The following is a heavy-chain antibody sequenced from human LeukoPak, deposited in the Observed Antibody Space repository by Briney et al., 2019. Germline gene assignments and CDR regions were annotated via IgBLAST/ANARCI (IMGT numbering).Heavy chain of an antibody. Sequence: SETLSLTCTVSGGSIRSYWSWIRQPAGKGLEWIGRIYGSGSTDYNPSLKSRVTMSIDTSKNQFSLNLISVTAADTAVYYCARDLFGYCDSSGYPNNWSDPWGQGTLVAVSS. D-gene: IGHD3-22*01. CDR2: IYGSGST. V-gene: IGHV4-4*07. J-gene: IGHJ5*02. CDR3: ARDLFGYCDSSGYPNNWSDP. CDR1: GGSIRSY.